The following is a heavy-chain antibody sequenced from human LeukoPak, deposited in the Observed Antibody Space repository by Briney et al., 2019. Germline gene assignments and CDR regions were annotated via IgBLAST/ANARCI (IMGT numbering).Heavy chain of an antibody. D-gene: IGHD1-1*01. CDR2: IYHSGST. Sequence: SETLSLTCTVSSDSISSSSYYWGWIRQPPGKGLEWVGSIYHSGSTFYNPSLKSRVTISVDTSRNQFSLKLSSVTAADTAVYYCARRGTTRGLGGFDIWGQGTVVTVSS. V-gene: IGHV4-39*01. CDR3: ARRGTTRGLGGFDI. CDR1: SDSISSSSYY. J-gene: IGHJ3*02.